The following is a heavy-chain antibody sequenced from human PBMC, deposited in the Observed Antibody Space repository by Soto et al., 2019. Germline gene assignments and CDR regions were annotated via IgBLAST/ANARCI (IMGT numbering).Heavy chain of an antibody. Sequence: SGPTLVNPTETLTLTCTVSGFSLSNVRMGVSWIRQPPGKALEWLAHILSNDEKSYTTSLKTRLTISKDTSKSQVVLTMTNMDPVDTATYYCARMSKPYSGTYPFQNNNWFDPWGQGTLVTVS. CDR3: ARMSKPYSGTYPFQNNNWFDP. V-gene: IGHV2-26*01. CDR2: ILSNDEK. J-gene: IGHJ5*02. D-gene: IGHD1-26*01. CDR1: GFSLSNVRMG.